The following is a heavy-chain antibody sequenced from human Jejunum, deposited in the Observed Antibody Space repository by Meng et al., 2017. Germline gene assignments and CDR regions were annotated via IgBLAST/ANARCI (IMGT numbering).Heavy chain of an antibody. Sequence: QVQLLQSGAEGKKPGASVKGSCKTSGYTFTSYGISWVRQAPGQGLEWMGWISAYNGNTNYAQKFQGRVTMTTDTSTSTAYMELRSLRSDDTAVYYCTILSHCTGGTCYPYDYWGQGTLVTVSS. CDR3: TILSHCTGGTCYPYDY. CDR1: GYTFTSYG. D-gene: IGHD2-15*01. V-gene: IGHV1-18*01. CDR2: ISAYNGNT. J-gene: IGHJ4*02.